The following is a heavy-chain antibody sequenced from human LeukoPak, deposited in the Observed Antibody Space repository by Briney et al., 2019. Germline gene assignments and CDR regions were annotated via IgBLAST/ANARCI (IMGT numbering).Heavy chain of an antibody. Sequence: GGSLRLSCAASGFTFDDYAMHWVRQAPGKGLEWVSAISGSGGSTYYADSVKGRFTISRDNSKNTLYLQMNSLRAEDTAVYYCARNGEYCSSTSCGDYWGQGTLVTVSS. CDR3: ARNGEYCSSTSCGDY. CDR2: ISGSGGST. D-gene: IGHD2-2*01. J-gene: IGHJ4*02. CDR1: GFTFDDYA. V-gene: IGHV3-23*01.